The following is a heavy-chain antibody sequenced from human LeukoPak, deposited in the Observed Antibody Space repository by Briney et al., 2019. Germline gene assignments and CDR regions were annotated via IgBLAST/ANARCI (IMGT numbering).Heavy chain of an antibody. J-gene: IGHJ4*02. Sequence: SETLSLTCTVSGGSISSYYWSWIRQPPGKGLEWIGYIYYSGSTNYNPSLKSRVTISVDTSKNQFSLKLSSVTAADTAVYYCAISTSYDSSGANFDYWGQGTLVTVSS. CDR3: AISTSYDSSGANFDY. CDR1: GGSISSYY. D-gene: IGHD3-22*01. CDR2: IYYSGST. V-gene: IGHV4-59*01.